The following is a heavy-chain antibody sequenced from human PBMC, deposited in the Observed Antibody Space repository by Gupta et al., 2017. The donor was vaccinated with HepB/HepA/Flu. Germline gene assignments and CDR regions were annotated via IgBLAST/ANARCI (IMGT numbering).Heavy chain of an antibody. V-gene: IGHV3-23*01. J-gene: IGHJ4*02. CDR3: AKDLSCCAWLRLSPPLDY. D-gene: IGHD5-12*01. CDR1: GFTFSSYA. CDR2: ISGSGGST. Sequence: EVQLLESGGGLVQPGGSLRLSCAASGFTFSSYAMSWVRQAPGKGLEWVSAISGSGGSTYYADSVKGRFTISRDNSKNTLYLQMNSLRAEDTAVYYCAKDLSCCAWLRLSPPLDYWGQGTLVTVSS.